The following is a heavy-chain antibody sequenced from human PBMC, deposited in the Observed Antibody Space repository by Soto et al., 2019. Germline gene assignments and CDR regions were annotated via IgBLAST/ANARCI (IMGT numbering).Heavy chain of an antibody. Sequence: GESLKISCKGSCYSFTHYWIAWVRQMPGKGLEWMGIIYPGDSDTRYSPSFQGQVTISADKSINTAYLQWSSLKASDTAMYYCARGESSSYNWFDPWGLGTLVTVSS. J-gene: IGHJ5*02. CDR3: ARGESSSYNWFDP. V-gene: IGHV5-51*01. CDR2: IYPGDSDT. D-gene: IGHD6-6*01. CDR1: CYSFTHYW.